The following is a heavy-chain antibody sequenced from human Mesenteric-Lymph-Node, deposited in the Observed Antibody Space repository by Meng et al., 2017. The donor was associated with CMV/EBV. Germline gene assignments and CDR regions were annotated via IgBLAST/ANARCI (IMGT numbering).Heavy chain of an antibody. CDR2: ISYDGSKK. CDR1: GITFSTYA. V-gene: IGHV3-30-3*02. CDR3: AKNNQMATITIDYYYGMDV. D-gene: IGHD5-24*01. Sequence: GGSLRLSCAASGITFSTYAMHWVRQAPGKGLEWVAVISYDGSKKYNGDSVKGRFTISRDNSKDTLYLQMSSLRAEDTAVYYCAKNNQMATITIDYYYGMDVWGQGTTVTVSS. J-gene: IGHJ6*02.